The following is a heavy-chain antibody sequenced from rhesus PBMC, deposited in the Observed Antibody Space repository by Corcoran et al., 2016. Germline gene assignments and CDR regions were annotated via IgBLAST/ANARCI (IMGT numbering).Heavy chain of an antibody. CDR1: GGSISDRYW. D-gene: IGHD1-20*01. J-gene: IGHJ5-1*01. CDR3: ARRGTAVSDRFDV. Sequence: QVQLQESGPGVMKPSDTLSLTCAVSGGSISDRYWWTWIRPPPGKGLEWIGYIHGASTSTNYNPSLKSRVTISKDTSKNQFALKLSSVTAADTAVYYCARRGTAVSDRFDVWGPGVLVTVSS. V-gene: IGHV4S10*01. CDR2: IHGASTST.